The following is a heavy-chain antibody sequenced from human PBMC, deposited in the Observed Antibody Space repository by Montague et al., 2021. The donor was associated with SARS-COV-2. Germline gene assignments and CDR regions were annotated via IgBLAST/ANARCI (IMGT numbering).Heavy chain of an antibody. CDR1: GFTVSSNY. J-gene: IGHJ6*02. CDR2: TYSGGST. V-gene: IGHV3-66*01. D-gene: IGHD3-3*01. CDR3: ARGGDYDFWSGYVNYGMDV. Sequence: SLRLSCAASGFTVSSNYMSWVRQAPGKGLEWVSVTYSGGSTYYADSVKGRFTISRDNSKNTLYLQMNSLRAEDTAVYYCARGGDYDFWSGYVNYGMDVWGQGTTVTVSS.